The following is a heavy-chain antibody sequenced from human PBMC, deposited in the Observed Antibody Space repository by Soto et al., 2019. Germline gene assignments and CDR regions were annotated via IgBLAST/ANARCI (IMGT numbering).Heavy chain of an antibody. CDR3: ARDSVMVRGVIFDY. CDR1: GFTFSSYS. J-gene: IGHJ4*02. Sequence: GGSLRLSCAASGFTFSSYSMNWVRQAPGKGLEWVSYISSSSSTIYYADSVKGRFTISRDNAKNSLYLQMNSLRAEDTAVYYCARDSVMVRGVIFDYWGQGTLVTVSS. D-gene: IGHD3-10*01. V-gene: IGHV3-48*01. CDR2: ISSSSSTI.